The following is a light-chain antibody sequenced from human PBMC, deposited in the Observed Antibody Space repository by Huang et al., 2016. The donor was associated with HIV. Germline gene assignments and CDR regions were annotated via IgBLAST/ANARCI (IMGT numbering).Light chain of an antibody. CDR2: AAS. V-gene: IGKV1-9*01. CDR1: QGISSY. CDR3: QQLNSYPWT. J-gene: IGKJ1*01. Sequence: IQLTQSPSSLSASVGDRVTITCRASQGISSYLAWYQQKPGKAPKLLIYAASTLQSGVPSRFSGSGSGTDFTLTISSLQPEDFATYCCQQLNSYPWTFGQGTKVEIK.